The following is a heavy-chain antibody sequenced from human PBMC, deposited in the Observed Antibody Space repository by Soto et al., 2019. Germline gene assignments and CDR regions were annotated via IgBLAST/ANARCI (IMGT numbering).Heavy chain of an antibody. CDR1: GGTFSSYA. V-gene: IGHV1-69*01. CDR2: IIPIFGTA. D-gene: IGHD2-2*01. CDR3: AREGGYCSSTSCYELGGSPMDV. Sequence: QGQLVQSGAEVKKPGSSVKVSCKASGGTFSSYAISWVRQAPGQGLEWMGGIIPIFGTANYAQKFQGRVTITADESTSTDYIELSSLRSEDTAVYYCAREGGYCSSTSCYELGGSPMDVWGQGTTVTVSS. J-gene: IGHJ6*02.